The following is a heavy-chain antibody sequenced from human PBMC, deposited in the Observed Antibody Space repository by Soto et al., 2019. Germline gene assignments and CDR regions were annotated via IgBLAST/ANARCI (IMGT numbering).Heavy chain of an antibody. Sequence: QVQLQESGPGLVKPSETLSLTCSVSGGSVSNARFYWTWIRQAPRAGLEYIGYIVYTGVTNYNPSLISRVTISLDTSKNHFSQTLTSMPAADAAVYYCVRVLDSSWYADLWGRGTIVSFSS. V-gene: IGHV4-61*03. D-gene: IGHD3-22*01. J-gene: IGHJ2*01. CDR1: GGSVSNARFY. CDR3: VRVLDSSWYADL. CDR2: IVYTGVT.